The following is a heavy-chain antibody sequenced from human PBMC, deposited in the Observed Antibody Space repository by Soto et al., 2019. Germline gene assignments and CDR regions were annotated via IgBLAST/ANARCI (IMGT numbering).Heavy chain of an antibody. J-gene: IGHJ6*02. D-gene: IGHD4-17*01. CDR2: IDPSDSYT. Sequence: GESLKISCKGSGYSFTSYWISWVRQMPGKGLEWMGRIDPSDSYTNYSPSFQGHVTISADKSISTAYLQWSSLKASDTAMYYCASHFTVTTSSYYYGMDGWGQGTTVTVSS. CDR1: GYSFTSYW. V-gene: IGHV5-10-1*01. CDR3: ASHFTVTTSSYYYGMDG.